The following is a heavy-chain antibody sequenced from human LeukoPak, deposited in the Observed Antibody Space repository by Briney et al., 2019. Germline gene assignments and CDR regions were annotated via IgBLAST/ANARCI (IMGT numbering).Heavy chain of an antibody. CDR2: ISYHGIDK. D-gene: IGHD3-16*01. CDR1: GFTFSHYA. J-gene: IGHJ4*01. V-gene: IGHV3-30-3*01. Sequence: GGSLRLSCAASGFTFSHYAMHWVRQAPGKGLEWVAVISYHGIDKYYADSVKGRFTISRDNSKNALYLQMNSLRPEDTAIYYCARGFGDFDPRLDYWGHGSVITVSS. CDR3: ARGFGDFDPRLDY.